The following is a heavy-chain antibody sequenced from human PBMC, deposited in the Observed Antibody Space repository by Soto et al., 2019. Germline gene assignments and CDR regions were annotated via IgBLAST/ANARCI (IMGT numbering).Heavy chain of an antibody. CDR3: ASPVTSSTSG. J-gene: IGHJ4*02. Sequence: PSETLSLTCAVYGGSFSGYYWSWIRQPPGKGLEWIGEINHSGSTNYNPSLKSRVTISVDTSKNQFSLKLSSVTAADTAVYYCASPVTSSTSGWGQGTLVTVSS. CDR1: GGSFSGYY. V-gene: IGHV4-34*01. D-gene: IGHD2-2*01. CDR2: INHSGST.